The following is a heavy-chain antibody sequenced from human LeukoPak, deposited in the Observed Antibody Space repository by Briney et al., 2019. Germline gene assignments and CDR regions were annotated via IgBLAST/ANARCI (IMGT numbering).Heavy chain of an antibody. Sequence: GGSLRLSCAASGFTFSSYAMSWVRQAPGKGLEWVSAISGSGGSTYYADSVKGRFTISRDKSKNTLYLHMNSLRAEDTAVYYCARDQVGATPIDYWGQGTLVTVSS. CDR3: ARDQVGATPIDY. J-gene: IGHJ4*02. CDR1: GFTFSSYA. CDR2: ISGSGGST. V-gene: IGHV3-23*01. D-gene: IGHD1-26*01.